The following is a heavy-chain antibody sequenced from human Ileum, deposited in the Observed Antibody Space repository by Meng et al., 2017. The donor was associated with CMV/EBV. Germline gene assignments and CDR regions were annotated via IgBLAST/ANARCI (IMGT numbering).Heavy chain of an antibody. J-gene: IGHJ4*02. CDR1: GFTVRSNY. CDR2: IYTGGTT. CDR3: ARDSSNWGIFDY. Sequence: GESLMSSCAASGFTVRSNYMNWVRQALGKGLEWVSVIYTGGTTFYADSVRGRFTISRDTSKNTLYLQMNSLRAEDTAVYFCARDSSNWGIFDYWGQGTLVTVSS. V-gene: IGHV3-53*01. D-gene: IGHD7-27*01.